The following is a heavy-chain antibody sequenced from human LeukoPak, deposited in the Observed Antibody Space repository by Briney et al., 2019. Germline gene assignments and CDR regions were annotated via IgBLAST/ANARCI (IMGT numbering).Heavy chain of an antibody. J-gene: IGHJ6*03. CDR2: ISSNGGST. CDR1: GFTFSSYA. CDR3: ARDGRLSSSWNYYYYYYYMDV. V-gene: IGHV3-64*01. Sequence: QPGGSLRLSCAVSGFTFSSYAMHWVRQAPGKGLEYVSAISSNGGSTYYANSVKGRFTISRDNSKNTLYLQMGSLRAEDMAVYYCARDGRLSSSWNYYYYYYYMDVWGKGTTVTISS. D-gene: IGHD6-13*01.